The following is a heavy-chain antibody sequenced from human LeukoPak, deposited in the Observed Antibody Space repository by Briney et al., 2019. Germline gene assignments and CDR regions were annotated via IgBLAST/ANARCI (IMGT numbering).Heavy chain of an antibody. CDR3: AKSRNYYYGMDV. Sequence: SVKVSCKASGGTFSSYAISWVRQAPGQGLEWMGGIIPIFGTANYAQKFQGRVTIPADKSTSTAYMELSSLRSEDTAVYYCAKSRNYYYGMDVWGKGTTVTVSS. CDR1: GGTFSSYA. V-gene: IGHV1-69*06. J-gene: IGHJ6*04. CDR2: IIPIFGTA.